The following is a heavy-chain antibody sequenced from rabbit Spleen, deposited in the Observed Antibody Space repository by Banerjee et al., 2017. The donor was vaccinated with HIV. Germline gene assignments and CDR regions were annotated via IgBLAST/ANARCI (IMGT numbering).Heavy chain of an antibody. J-gene: IGHJ6*01. D-gene: IGHD1-1*01. CDR2: IDAGSSGFT. CDR1: GFSFSNKAV. V-gene: IGHV1S45*01. Sequence: QEQLVESGGGLVKPGASLTLTCKASGFSFSNKAVMCWVRQAPGKGLEWIACIDAGSSGFTYFASWAKGRFTISKTSSTTVTLQMTSLTAADTATYFCARDTSSSFSSYGMDLWGQGTLVTVS. CDR3: ARDTSSSFSSYGMDL.